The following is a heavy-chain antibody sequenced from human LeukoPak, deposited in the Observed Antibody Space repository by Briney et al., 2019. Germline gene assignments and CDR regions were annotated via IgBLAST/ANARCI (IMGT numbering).Heavy chain of an antibody. CDR3: ARDHCSSTSCSIFDY. CDR2: INPNSGGT. Sequence: ASVKVSCKASGYTFTGYYMHWVRQVPGQGLEWMGWINPNSGGTNYAQKFQGRVTMTRDTSISTAYMELSRLRSDDTAVYYCARDHCSSTSCSIFDYWGQGTLVTVSS. J-gene: IGHJ4*02. CDR1: GYTFTGYY. D-gene: IGHD2-2*01. V-gene: IGHV1-2*02.